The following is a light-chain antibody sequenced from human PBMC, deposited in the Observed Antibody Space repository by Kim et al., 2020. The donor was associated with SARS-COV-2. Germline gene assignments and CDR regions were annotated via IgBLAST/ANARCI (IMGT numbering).Light chain of an antibody. CDR1: NIGGKS. J-gene: IGLJ3*02. CDR3: QVWDSSSDHRV. Sequence: SYELTQPPSVSVAPRKTARITCGGNNIGGKSVHWYQQKPGQAPVLVIYFDSDRPSGIPERFSGSNSGNTATLTISRVEAGDEADYYCQVWDSSSDHRVFGGGTKLTVL. CDR2: FDS. V-gene: IGLV3-21*04.